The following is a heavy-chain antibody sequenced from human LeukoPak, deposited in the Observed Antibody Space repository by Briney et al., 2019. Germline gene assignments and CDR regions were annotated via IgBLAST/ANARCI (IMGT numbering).Heavy chain of an antibody. Sequence: GGSLRLSCAASGFTFDDYAMHWVRQAPGKGLEWVSDISWNSGSLGYADSVKGRFTISRDNAKNSLYLEMNSLRAEDTALYYCAKGCSSTSCPDGHYYGMDVWGQGTTVIVSS. CDR2: ISWNSGSL. J-gene: IGHJ6*02. V-gene: IGHV3-9*01. CDR3: AKGCSSTSCPDGHYYGMDV. D-gene: IGHD2-2*01. CDR1: GFTFDDYA.